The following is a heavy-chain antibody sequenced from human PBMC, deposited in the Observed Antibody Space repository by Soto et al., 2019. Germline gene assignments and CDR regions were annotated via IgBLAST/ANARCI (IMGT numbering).Heavy chain of an antibody. CDR3: ARESRRGSGWLHYCYGMDV. CDR1: GGSISSYY. J-gene: IGHJ6*01. CDR2: IYYSGST. V-gene: IGHV4-59*01. Sequence: QVQLQESGPGLVKPSETLSLTCTVSGGSISSYYWSSIRQPPGKGLEWIGYIYYSGSTNYNPSLKSRVTISVDTSKNQFSLKLSSGTAADTAVYYCARESRRGSGWLHYCYGMDVWGQGTTVTVSS. D-gene: IGHD6-19*01.